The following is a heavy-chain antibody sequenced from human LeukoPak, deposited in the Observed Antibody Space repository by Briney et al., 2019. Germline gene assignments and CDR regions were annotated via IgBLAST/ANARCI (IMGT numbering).Heavy chain of an antibody. CDR2: ISAYNGNT. CDR1: GYTFTSYG. D-gene: IGHD3-22*01. V-gene: IGHV1-18*01. J-gene: IGHJ5*02. CDR3: ARDYYDSSGYYFWFDP. Sequence: GASVKVSCKASGYTFTSYGISWERQAPGQGLEWMGWISAYNGNTNYAQKLQGRVTMTTDTSTSTAYMELRSLRSDDTAVYYCARDYYDSSGYYFWFDPWGQGTLVTVSS.